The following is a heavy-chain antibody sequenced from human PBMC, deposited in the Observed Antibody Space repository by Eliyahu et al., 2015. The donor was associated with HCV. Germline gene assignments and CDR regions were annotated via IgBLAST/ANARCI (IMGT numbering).Heavy chain of an antibody. J-gene: IGHJ4*02. CDR1: GGSISSYY. CDR3: ARGWGSSWYYFDY. V-gene: IGHV4-59*01. D-gene: IGHD6-13*01. CDR2: IYDSGST. Sequence: QVQLQESGPGLVKPSETLSLTCTVSGGSISSYYWSWIRQPPGKGLEWIGYIYDSGSTNYNPSLKSRVTISVDTSKNQFSLKLSSVTAADTAVYYCARGWGSSWYYFDYWGQGTLVTASS.